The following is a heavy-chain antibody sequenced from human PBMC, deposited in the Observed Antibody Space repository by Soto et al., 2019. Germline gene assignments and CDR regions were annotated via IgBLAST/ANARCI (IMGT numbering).Heavy chain of an antibody. CDR1: GFTFSSYS. CDR2: ISSSSSTI. CDR3: ARDSPFTIFGVVTPYYLDY. J-gene: IGHJ4*02. Sequence: EVQLVESGGGLVQPGGSLRLSCAASGFTFSSYSMNWVRQAPGKGLEWVSYISSSSSTIYYADSVKGRFTISRDNAKNSLYLQMNSLRAEDTAVYYCARDSPFTIFGVVTPYYLDYWGQGTLVTVSS. D-gene: IGHD3-3*01. V-gene: IGHV3-48*01.